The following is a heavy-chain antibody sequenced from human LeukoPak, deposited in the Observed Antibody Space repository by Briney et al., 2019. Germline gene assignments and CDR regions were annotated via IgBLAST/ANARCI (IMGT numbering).Heavy chain of an antibody. D-gene: IGHD6-19*01. J-gene: IGHJ4*02. Sequence: GGSLRLSCAASGFTFSSNYMSWVRQAPGKGLEWVSVIYSGGSTYYADSVKGRFTISRDNSKNTLYLQMNSLRAEDTAVYYCAKDGAVAGTQYYFDYWGQGTLVTVSS. CDR3: AKDGAVAGTQYYFDY. CDR1: GFTFSSNY. CDR2: IYSGGST. V-gene: IGHV3-53*01.